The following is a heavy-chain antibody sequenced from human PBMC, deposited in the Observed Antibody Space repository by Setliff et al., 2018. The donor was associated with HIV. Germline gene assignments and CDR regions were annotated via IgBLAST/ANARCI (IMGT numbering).Heavy chain of an antibody. Sequence: ASVKVSCKASGYTFTDYYIHWVRQAPGQGLEWMGWINSASGGANYAQNFQGRVTVTRDTSINTAYVELNSLKSDDTAVYYCARDYLHVFDIWGQGTMVTVSS. J-gene: IGHJ3*02. V-gene: IGHV1-2*02. CDR2: INSASGGA. CDR3: ARDYLHVFDI. CDR1: GYTFTDYY.